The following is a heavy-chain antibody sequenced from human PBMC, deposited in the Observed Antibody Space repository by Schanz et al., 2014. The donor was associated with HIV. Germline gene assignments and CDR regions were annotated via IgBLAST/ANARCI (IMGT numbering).Heavy chain of an antibody. CDR1: GFTFSRYG. D-gene: IGHD5-12*01. Sequence: QVQLVESGGGVVQPGRSLRLSCAASGFTFSRYGMHWVRQAPGKGLEWVAVIWYDGSNKYYADSVKGRFTVSRDNSKNTLYLQMNSLRAEDTAVYYCAKDLGGFSAYEAYTSGRGYWGQGTLVIVSS. J-gene: IGHJ4*02. V-gene: IGHV3-33*06. CDR2: IWYDGSNK. CDR3: AKDLGGFSAYEAYTSGRGY.